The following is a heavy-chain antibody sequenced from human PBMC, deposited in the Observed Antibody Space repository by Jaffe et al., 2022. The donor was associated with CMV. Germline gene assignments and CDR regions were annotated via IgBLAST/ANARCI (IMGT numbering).Heavy chain of an antibody. CDR1: GFTFSSYA. D-gene: IGHD6-19*01. Sequence: EVQLVESGGGLVQPGGSLRLSCAASGFTFSSYAMSWVRQAPGKGLEWVSAISGSGGSTYYADSVKGRFTISRDNSKNTLYLQMNSLRAEDTAVYYCAKVAPSQSPYSSGWYVSYYYFDYWGQGTLVTVSS. J-gene: IGHJ4*02. CDR2: ISGSGGST. V-gene: IGHV3-23*04. CDR3: AKVAPSQSPYSSGWYVSYYYFDY.